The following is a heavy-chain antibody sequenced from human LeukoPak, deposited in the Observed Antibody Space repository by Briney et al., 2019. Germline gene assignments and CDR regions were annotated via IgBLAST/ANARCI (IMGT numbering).Heavy chain of an antibody. CDR1: GGTFSSYA. J-gene: IGHJ3*02. D-gene: IGHD2-15*01. CDR2: IIPIFGTA. V-gene: IGHV1-69*13. CDR3: ARSQDCSGGSCYSGYAFDI. Sequence: ASVKVSCKASGGTFSSYAISWVRQAPGQGLEWMGGIIPIFGTANYAQKFQGRVTITADESTSTAYMELSSLRSEDTAVYYCARSQDCSGGSCYSGYAFDIWGQGTMVTVSS.